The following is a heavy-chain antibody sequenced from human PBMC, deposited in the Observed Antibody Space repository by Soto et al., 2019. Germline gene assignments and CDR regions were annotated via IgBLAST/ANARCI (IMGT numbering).Heavy chain of an antibody. CDR1: GFTFSSYG. CDR2: ISYDGSNK. J-gene: IGHJ4*02. V-gene: IGHV3-30*18. Sequence: VQLVESGGGVVQPGRSLRLSCAASGFTFSSYGMHWVRQAPGKGLEWVAVISYDGSNKYYADSVKGRFTISRDNSKNTLYLQMNSLRAEDTAVYYCAKGGHTAAYFDYWGQGTLVTVSS. CDR3: AKGGHTAAYFDY. D-gene: IGHD5-18*01.